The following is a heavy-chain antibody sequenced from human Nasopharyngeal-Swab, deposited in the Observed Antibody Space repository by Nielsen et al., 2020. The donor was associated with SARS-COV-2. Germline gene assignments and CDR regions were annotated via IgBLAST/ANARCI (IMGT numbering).Heavy chain of an antibody. Sequence: SETLSLTCAVYGGSFSGYYWGWIRQPPGKGLEWIGSMYYSGSTYYNASLKSRVTISVDTSKNQFSLKLSPVTAADTAVYYCARQGGGSYYDNWFDPWGQGTLVTVSS. CDR3: ARQGGGSYYDNWFDP. J-gene: IGHJ5*02. CDR1: GGSFSGYY. D-gene: IGHD1-26*01. CDR2: MYYSGST. V-gene: IGHV4-39*01.